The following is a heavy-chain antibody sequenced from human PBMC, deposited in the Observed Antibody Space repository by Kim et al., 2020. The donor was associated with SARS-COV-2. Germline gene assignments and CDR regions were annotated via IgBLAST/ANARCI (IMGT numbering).Heavy chain of an antibody. CDR1: GGTFSSYA. Sequence: SVKVSCKASGGTFSSYAVSWVRQAPGQGLEGMGGITPMFCTANYAQTFHGRVTITADETTSTAYMELSSLRSEDTAVYYCARGPPEYCSGGSCGHSISYYCYGMDVWGQGTTVTVSS. J-gene: IGHJ6*02. CDR2: ITPMFCTA. D-gene: IGHD2-15*01. CDR3: ARGPPEYCSGGSCGHSISYYCYGMDV. V-gene: IGHV1-69*13.